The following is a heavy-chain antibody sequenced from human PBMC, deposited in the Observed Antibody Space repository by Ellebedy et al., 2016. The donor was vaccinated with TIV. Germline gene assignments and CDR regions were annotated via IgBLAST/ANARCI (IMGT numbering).Heavy chain of an antibody. J-gene: IGHJ5*02. Sequence: ASVKVSXXASGYTFTTYFMHWLRQAPGQGFEWMGLINTGDGSTSYAQQFQGRVSITADKPTSTAYMELSSLKAEDTAIYYCARVNQWQGFDLWGQGTLVTVSS. CDR1: GYTFTTYF. D-gene: IGHD6-19*01. V-gene: IGHV1-46*01. CDR2: INTGDGST. CDR3: ARVNQWQGFDL.